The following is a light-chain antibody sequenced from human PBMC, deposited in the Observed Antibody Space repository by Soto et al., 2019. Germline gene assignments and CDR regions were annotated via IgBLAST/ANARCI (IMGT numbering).Light chain of an antibody. Sequence: EIVLTQSPGTLSLSPGEGATLSCRASQSVNTDYLAWYQQKPGQAPRLLIYDASSRATGIPDRFSGSGSGTDFTLTIRRLEPEDFAVYYCQQYGDSPYTFGPGTKVDIK. CDR1: QSVNTDY. J-gene: IGKJ3*01. CDR3: QQYGDSPYT. CDR2: DAS. V-gene: IGKV3-20*01.